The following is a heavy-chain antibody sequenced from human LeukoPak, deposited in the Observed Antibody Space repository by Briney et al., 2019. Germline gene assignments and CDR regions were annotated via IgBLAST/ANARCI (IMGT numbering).Heavy chain of an antibody. CDR3: ARAGHHYDSSGYYPPFDY. CDR2: ISSSSSTR. D-gene: IGHD3-22*01. V-gene: IGHV3-48*02. CDR1: GFTFSSYS. J-gene: IGHJ4*02. Sequence: GGSLRLSCAASGFTFSSYSMNWVRQAPGKGLEWVSYISSSSSTRDYADSVKGRFTISRDNAKNSLYLQMNSLRDEDTAVYYCARAGHHYDSSGYYPPFDYWGQGTLVTVSS.